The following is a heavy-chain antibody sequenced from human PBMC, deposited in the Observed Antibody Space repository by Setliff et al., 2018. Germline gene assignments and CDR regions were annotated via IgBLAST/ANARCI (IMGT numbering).Heavy chain of an antibody. CDR3: ARGGTYRYFDY. V-gene: IGHV4-59*12. CDR2: VYYSGAA. CDR1: GGPLSTYY. Sequence: PSETLSLPCTVSGGPLSTYYWSWIRQAPGKGLEWIGHVYYSGAANYNPSLTSRLTMSVDTSKNQFTLKVISVTAAATAVYYCARGGTYRYFDYWGQGALVTVSS. J-gene: IGHJ4*02.